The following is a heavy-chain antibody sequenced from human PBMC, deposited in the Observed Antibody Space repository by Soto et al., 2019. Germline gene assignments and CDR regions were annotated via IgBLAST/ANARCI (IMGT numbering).Heavy chain of an antibody. CDR3: ASLDDGYYFDY. J-gene: IGHJ4*02. CDR1: GFTFVAYS. Sequence: WGSLRLSCAASGFTFVAYSISCVRQAPLKGLEWVSSITSRSDYIYYADSLKGRFTISRDNAKNSLYLQMNSLRAEDTALYYCASLDDGYYFDYWGQGTLVTVSS. CDR2: ITSRSDYI. V-gene: IGHV3-21*04. D-gene: IGHD1-1*01.